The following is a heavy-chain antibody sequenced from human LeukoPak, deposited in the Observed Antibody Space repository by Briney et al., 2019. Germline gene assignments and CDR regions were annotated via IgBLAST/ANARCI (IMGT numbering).Heavy chain of an antibody. V-gene: IGHV3-23*01. CDR3: AHRLGGSGRHHYGMDV. CDR1: GFTFSSYA. D-gene: IGHD3-10*01. CDR2: ISGSGGST. Sequence: GGSLRLSCVASGFTFSSYAMSWVRQAPGKGLEWVAAISGSGGSTYYADSVKGRFTISRDNSKNPLYLQMHSLRAEDTAVYYCAHRLGGSGRHHYGMDVWGQGTTVTVSS. J-gene: IGHJ6*02.